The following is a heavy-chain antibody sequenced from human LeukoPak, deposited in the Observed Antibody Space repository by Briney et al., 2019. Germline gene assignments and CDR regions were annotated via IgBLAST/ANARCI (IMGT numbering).Heavy chain of an antibody. D-gene: IGHD3-10*01. V-gene: IGHV3-73*01. CDR3: TTSYPTWFGDLDAFDI. Sequence: GGSLRLSCAASGFTFSGSALHWVRQASGKGLEWVGRIRSTANGYATAYAASVKGRFTISRDDSKNTLYLQMNSLKTEDTAVYYCTTSYPTWFGDLDAFDIWGQGTMVTVSS. CDR1: GFTFSGSA. J-gene: IGHJ3*02. CDR2: IRSTANGYAT.